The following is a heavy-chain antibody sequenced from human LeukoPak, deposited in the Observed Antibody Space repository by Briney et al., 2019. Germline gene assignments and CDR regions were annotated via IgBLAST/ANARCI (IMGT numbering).Heavy chain of an antibody. V-gene: IGHV4-4*02. CDR3: ACRSYYYYGMGV. J-gene: IGHJ6*02. CDR1: GFTFSSYAM. Sequence: GSLRLPCAASGFTFSSYAMSWVRQPPGKGLEWIGEIYHSGGTNYNPSLKSRVTISVDKSENQFSLKLTSVTAADTAVYYCACRSYYYYGMGVWGQGTTVTVSS. CDR2: IYHSGGT.